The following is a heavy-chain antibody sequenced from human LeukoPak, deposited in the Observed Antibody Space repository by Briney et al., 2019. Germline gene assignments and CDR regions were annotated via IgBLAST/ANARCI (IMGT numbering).Heavy chain of an antibody. J-gene: IGHJ5*02. CDR1: GYAFAAYY. Sequence: ASVKVSCKASGYAFAAYYIHWVRQAPGRGLEWVGLINPSDGSTRYAQKFQGRVTMTRDASTSTIYIDLNNLGSDDTAIYYCATDRPHNCFDPWGQGSLVTASS. V-gene: IGHV1-46*01. CDR2: INPSDGST. CDR3: ATDRPHNCFDP.